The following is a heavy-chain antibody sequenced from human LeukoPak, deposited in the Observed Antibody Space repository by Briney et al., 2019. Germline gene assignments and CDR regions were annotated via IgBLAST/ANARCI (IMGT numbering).Heavy chain of an antibody. Sequence: PGGSLRLSCAASGFTFDDYAMHWVRQAPGKGLEWVSGISWNSGSIGYADSVKGRFTISRDNAKNSLYLQMNSLRAEDMALYYCAKDRGAGGDAFDIWGHGTMVTVSS. J-gene: IGHJ3*02. CDR2: ISWNSGSI. CDR3: AKDRGAGGDAFDI. D-gene: IGHD3-10*01. V-gene: IGHV3-9*03. CDR1: GFTFDDYA.